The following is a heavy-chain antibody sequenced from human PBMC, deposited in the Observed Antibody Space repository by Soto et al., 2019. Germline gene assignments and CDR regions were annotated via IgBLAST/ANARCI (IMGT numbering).Heavy chain of an antibody. Sequence: QVQLQQWGAGLLKPSETLSLTCAVYGGSFSIYSWNWIRQPPGKGLEWIGEINHSGSTNYNPSLKSRVSISADTSKTQFSLKLSSVAAADTAVYYCARVRSIGGARNRGLGPWGQGTLVTVSS. CDR2: INHSGST. D-gene: IGHD3-10*01. J-gene: IGHJ1*01. CDR1: GGSFSIYS. CDR3: ARVRSIGGARNRGLGP. V-gene: IGHV4-34*01.